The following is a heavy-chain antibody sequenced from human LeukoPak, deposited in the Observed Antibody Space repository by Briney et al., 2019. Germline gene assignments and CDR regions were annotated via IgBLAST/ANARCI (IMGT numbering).Heavy chain of an antibody. CDR1: GFTLSNYG. J-gene: IGHJ4*02. CDR3: ARDLGNSGFYLDS. CDR2: IWYDGSKK. Sequence: PGGSLRLSCGASGFTLSNYGIHWVRQAPGKGLEWVAVIWYDGSKKYYADSVKGRFTISRDNSKSTLELQMNSLRAEDTAVYYCARDLGNSGFYLDSWGQGTLVTVSS. V-gene: IGHV3-33*08. D-gene: IGHD5-12*01.